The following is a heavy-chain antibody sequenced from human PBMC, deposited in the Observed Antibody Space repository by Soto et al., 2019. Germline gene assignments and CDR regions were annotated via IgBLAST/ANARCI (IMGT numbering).Heavy chain of an antibody. CDR2: IYVGTIT. Sequence: EVQLVESGGGLIQPGGSLRLSCAVSGITVSSYYMSWVRQAAGKGLEWVSVIYVGTITYYADSVKGRFTIYRDNSKNTLNLEMNSLRVEDTAVYYCARIPYDNSGTIFDYWGQGTLVTVSS. V-gene: IGHV3-53*01. J-gene: IGHJ4*02. CDR3: ARIPYDNSGTIFDY. D-gene: IGHD3-22*01. CDR1: GITVSSYY.